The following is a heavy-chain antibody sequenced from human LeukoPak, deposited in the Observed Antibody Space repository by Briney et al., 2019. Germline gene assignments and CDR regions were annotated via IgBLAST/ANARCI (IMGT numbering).Heavy chain of an antibody. V-gene: IGHV3-23*01. CDR1: GFTLSNSW. CDR2: ISASGGAT. D-gene: IGHD3-22*01. J-gene: IGHJ5*02. CDR3: TKDLDSSGYYEDKWLDP. Sequence: PGGSLRLSCAASGFTLSNSWMHWVRQSPGKGLEWVSLISASGGATHYADSVKGRFTISRDDSKKTLFLQMNSLRVEDTAVYYCTKDLDSSGYYEDKWLDPWGQGTQVTVSS.